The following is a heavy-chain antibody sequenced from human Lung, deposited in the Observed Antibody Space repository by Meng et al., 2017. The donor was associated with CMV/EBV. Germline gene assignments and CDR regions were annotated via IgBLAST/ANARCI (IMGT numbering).Heavy chain of an antibody. V-gene: IGHV2-5*02. Sequence: QTTFKVSGPTLVKPKQTLPLTGTFSGFSLSTSEVGVGWIRQPPGKALEWLAVIYWDDDKRYSPSLKSRLTITKDTSKNQVVLTLTNMDPVDTATYYCALFTRSWFDPWGQGTLVTVSS. D-gene: IGHD2-2*01. CDR3: ALFTRSWFDP. CDR1: GFSLSTSEVG. CDR2: IYWDDDK. J-gene: IGHJ5*02.